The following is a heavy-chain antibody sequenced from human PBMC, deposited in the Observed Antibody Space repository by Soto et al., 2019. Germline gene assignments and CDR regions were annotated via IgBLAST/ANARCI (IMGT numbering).Heavy chain of an antibody. D-gene: IGHD6-13*01. Sequence: SETLSLTCTVSGGSISSSSYYWGWIRQPPGKGLEWIGIIYYSGSTYYNPSLKSRVAISVDTSKNHFSLKLSSVTAADTAMYFCVRRSSSKGGTGGWPWPAWFDPWGKGTLVTSPQ. CDR3: VRRSSSKGGTGGWPWPAWFDP. J-gene: IGHJ5*02. V-gene: IGHV4-39*01. CDR2: IYYSGST. CDR1: GGSISSSSYY.